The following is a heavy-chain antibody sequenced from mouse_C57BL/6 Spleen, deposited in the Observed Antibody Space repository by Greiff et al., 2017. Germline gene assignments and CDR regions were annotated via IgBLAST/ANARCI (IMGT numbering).Heavy chain of an antibody. CDR2: IDPSDSYT. Sequence: QVQLKQPGAELVKPGASVKLSCKASGYTFTSYWMQWVKQRPGQGLEWIGEIDPSDSYTNYTQKFKGKATLTVDTSSSTAYMQLSSLTSEDSAVYYGARSDSGSAYDYWGQGTTLTVSS. D-gene: IGHD3-2*02. J-gene: IGHJ2*01. CDR3: ARSDSGSAYDY. V-gene: IGHV1-50*01. CDR1: GYTFTSYW.